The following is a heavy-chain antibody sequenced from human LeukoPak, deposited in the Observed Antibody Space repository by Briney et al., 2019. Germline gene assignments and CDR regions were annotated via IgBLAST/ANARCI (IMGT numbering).Heavy chain of an antibody. CDR3: ARDDSSGYYYFDN. J-gene: IGHJ4*02. CDR2: INQDGSEK. V-gene: IGHV3-7*01. CDR1: GGSFSGYY. D-gene: IGHD3-22*01. Sequence: LTCAVYGGSFSGYYWSWVRQAPGKGLERVANINQDGSEKYSVDSVKGRFTFSRDNARNSLFLQMNSLRADDTAVYYCARDDSSGYYYFDNWGQGTLVTVSS.